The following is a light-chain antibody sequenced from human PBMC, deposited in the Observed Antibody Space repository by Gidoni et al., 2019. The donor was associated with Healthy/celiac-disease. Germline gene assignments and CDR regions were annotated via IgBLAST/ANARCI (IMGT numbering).Light chain of an antibody. J-gene: IGLJ2*01. Sequence: QSVLTHPPSASGTPGPRVTISCSGSSSNIGSNYVYWYQQLPGTAPKLLIYRNNQRPSGVPDRFSGSKSGTSASLAISGLRSEDEADYYCAAWDDSLSAVVFGGGTKLTVL. V-gene: IGLV1-47*01. CDR2: RNN. CDR1: SSNIGSNY. CDR3: AAWDDSLSAVV.